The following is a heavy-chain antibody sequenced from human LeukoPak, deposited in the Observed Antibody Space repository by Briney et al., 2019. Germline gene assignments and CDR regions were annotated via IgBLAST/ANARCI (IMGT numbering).Heavy chain of an antibody. D-gene: IGHD4-11*01. Sequence: GASVKVSCKASGYTFTSYYMHWVRQAPGQGLEWMGIINPSGGSTSYAQKFQGRVTMTRDMSTSTVYMELSSLRSDDTAVYYCAKEGRTTVTPFDYWGQGTLVTVSS. J-gene: IGHJ4*02. CDR1: GYTFTSYY. V-gene: IGHV1-46*01. CDR2: INPSGGST. CDR3: AKEGRTTVTPFDY.